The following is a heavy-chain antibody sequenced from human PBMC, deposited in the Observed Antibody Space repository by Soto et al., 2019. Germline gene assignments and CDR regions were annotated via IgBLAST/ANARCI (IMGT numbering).Heavy chain of an antibody. Sequence: ASVKVSCKASGYTFTSYYMHWVRQAPGQGLEWMGIINPSGGSTNYAQKFQGRVTMTRDTSTSTVYMELTSLRSEDTAMFYCARGGSMVVMTDGFDFWGQGTLVPVSS. D-gene: IGHD2-21*02. CDR2: INPSGGST. CDR3: ARGGSMVVMTDGFDF. CDR1: GYTFTSYY. J-gene: IGHJ4*02. V-gene: IGHV1-46*01.